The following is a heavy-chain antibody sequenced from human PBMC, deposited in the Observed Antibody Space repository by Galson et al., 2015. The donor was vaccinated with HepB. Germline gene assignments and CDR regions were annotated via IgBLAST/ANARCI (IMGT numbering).Heavy chain of an antibody. D-gene: IGHD5-24*01. V-gene: IGHV1-24*01. CDR1: GYTLTELS. J-gene: IGHJ6*03. CDR2: FDPEDGET. Sequence: SVKVSCKVSGYTLTELSMHWVRQAPGKGLEWMGGFDPEDGETIYAQKFQGRVTMTEDTSTDTAYMELSSLRSEDTAVYYCATVEMATPEDYYYMDVWGKGTTVTVSS. CDR3: ATVEMATPEDYYYMDV.